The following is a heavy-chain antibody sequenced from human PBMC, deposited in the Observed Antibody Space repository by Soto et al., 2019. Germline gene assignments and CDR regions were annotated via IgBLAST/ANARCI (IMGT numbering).Heavy chain of an antibody. J-gene: IGHJ6*02. V-gene: IGHV3-7*05. CDR2: IKKDGSEK. Sequence: EVQLVESGGGLVQPGGSLRLSCAVSGFTFSNYWMSWVRQAPGKGLEWVANIKKDGSEKYYVDSVKGRFIIARDNGKKSLYLPMNDLRAEDTAVYYCAAILGMDVWGQGTTVTVSS. CDR1: GFTFSNYW. CDR3: AAILGMDV. D-gene: IGHD3-3*02.